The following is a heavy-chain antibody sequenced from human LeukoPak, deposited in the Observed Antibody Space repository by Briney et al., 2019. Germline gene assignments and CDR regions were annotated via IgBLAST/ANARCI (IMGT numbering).Heavy chain of an antibody. D-gene: IGHD3-3*01. CDR1: GYTFTTYD. CDR3: ARGYYDFWSGYPYYFDY. V-gene: IGHV1-18*01. J-gene: IGHJ4*02. CDR2: VSAYNGNT. Sequence: ASVKVSCKTSGYTFTTYDINWVRQATGQGLEWMGWVSAYNGNTNYAQKLQGRVTMTTDTSTSTAYMELRSLKSDDTAVYYCARGYYDFWSGYPYYFDYWGQGTLVTVSS.